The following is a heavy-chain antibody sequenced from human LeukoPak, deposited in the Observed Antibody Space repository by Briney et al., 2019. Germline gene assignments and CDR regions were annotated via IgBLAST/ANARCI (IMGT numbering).Heavy chain of an antibody. J-gene: IGHJ5*02. CDR3: ARVLLQGPRDWSDP. Sequence: SETLSLTCTVSGGSISSYYWSWIRQPPGKGLEWIGYIYYSGSTNYNPSLKSRVTISVDTSKNQFSLKLSSVTAADTAVYYCARVLLQGPRDWSDPWGQGTLVTVSS. V-gene: IGHV4-59*01. D-gene: IGHD2-15*01. CDR2: IYYSGST. CDR1: GGSISSYY.